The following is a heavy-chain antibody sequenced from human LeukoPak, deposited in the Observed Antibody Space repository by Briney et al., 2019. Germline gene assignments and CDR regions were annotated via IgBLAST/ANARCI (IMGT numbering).Heavy chain of an antibody. CDR2: MNPNSGNT. Sequence: ASVKVSCKASGYTFTGYYMHWARQAPGQGLEWMGWMNPNSGNTGYAQKFQGRVTMTRNTSISTAYMELSSLRSEDTAVYYCARSCSSTSCYQTDYYYMDVWGKGTTVTVSS. D-gene: IGHD2-2*01. CDR3: ARSCSSTSCYQTDYYYMDV. J-gene: IGHJ6*03. CDR1: GYTFTGYY. V-gene: IGHV1-8*02.